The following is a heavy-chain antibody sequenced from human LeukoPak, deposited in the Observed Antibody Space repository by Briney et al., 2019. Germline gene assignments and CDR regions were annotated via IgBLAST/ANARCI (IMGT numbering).Heavy chain of an antibody. Sequence: GGSLRLSCAASGFTFRNYWMIWVRQAPGKGLEWVALISYDGSNNHYADSVKGRFTISRDNSKNTLYLQMNSLRAEDTAVYYCALLGDRGYFDYWGQGTLVTVSS. D-gene: IGHD2-15*01. V-gene: IGHV3-30*03. CDR3: ALLGDRGYFDY. CDR1: GFTFRNYW. CDR2: ISYDGSNN. J-gene: IGHJ4*02.